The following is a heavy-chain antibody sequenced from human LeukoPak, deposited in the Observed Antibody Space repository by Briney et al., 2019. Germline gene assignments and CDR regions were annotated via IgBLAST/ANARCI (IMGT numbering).Heavy chain of an antibody. D-gene: IGHD3-3*01. Sequence: GGSLRLSCAASGFTFSNSAMSWVRQAPGKGLEWVSSISARGISTYYADSVKGRFTISRDNSKNTLYVQMNSLRGDDIGVYYGPKSFDFSNGHSPILTPFDSWGQGTLVSVSS. CDR3: PKSFDFSNGHSPILTPFDS. CDR1: GFTFSNSA. J-gene: IGHJ4*02. CDR2: ISARGIST. V-gene: IGHV3-23*01.